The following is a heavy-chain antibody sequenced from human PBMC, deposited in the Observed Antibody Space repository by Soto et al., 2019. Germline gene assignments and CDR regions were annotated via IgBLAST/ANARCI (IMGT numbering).Heavy chain of an antibody. J-gene: IGHJ4*02. D-gene: IGHD6-19*01. Sequence: QLQLQESGPGLVKPSETLSLTCTVSGGSISSSSYYWGWIRQPPGKGLEWIGSIYYSGSTYYNPSLKSRATISVDTSKNQCSRKLSSVTAADTAVYYCARRNSGWYPQPVGYWGQGTLVTVSS. CDR1: GGSISSSSYY. CDR3: ARRNSGWYPQPVGY. V-gene: IGHV4-39*01. CDR2: IYYSGST.